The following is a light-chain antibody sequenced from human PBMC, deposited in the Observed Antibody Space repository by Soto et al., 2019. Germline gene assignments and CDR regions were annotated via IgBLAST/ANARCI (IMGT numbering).Light chain of an antibody. CDR3: QQYSNWPYT. CDR1: QSVTSN. V-gene: IGKV3-15*01. Sequence: EIVTTQSPATLSVSPGERATLSCRASQSVTSNLAWYQQKPGQAPRLLIYGASTRATGIPARFSGSGSGTEFTLTISSLQSEDFAVYYCQQYSNWPYTFGQGTKVDIK. CDR2: GAS. J-gene: IGKJ2*01.